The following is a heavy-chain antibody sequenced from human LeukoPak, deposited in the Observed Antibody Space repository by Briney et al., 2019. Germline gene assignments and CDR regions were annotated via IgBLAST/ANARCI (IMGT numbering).Heavy chain of an antibody. Sequence: GGSLRLSCAASGFNVSSNYMSWVRQAPGKGLEWVSVIYSGGSTYYADSVKGRFTISRDNSKNTLYLQMNSLRAEDTAVYYCARHSDYGGNSEYWGQGTLVTVSS. CDR1: GFNVSSNY. D-gene: IGHD4-23*01. J-gene: IGHJ4*02. V-gene: IGHV3-66*04. CDR2: IYSGGST. CDR3: ARHSDYGGNSEY.